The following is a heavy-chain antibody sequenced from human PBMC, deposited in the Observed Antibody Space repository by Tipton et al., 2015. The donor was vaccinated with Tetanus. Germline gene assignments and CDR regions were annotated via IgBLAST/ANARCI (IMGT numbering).Heavy chain of an antibody. Sequence: TLSLTCAVYGGSFSGYYWSWIRQPPGKGLEWIGEINHSGSTNYSPSLKSRVTISVDTSKNQFSLRLSSVTAVDTAVYYCARDPNWGSSLDNWGQGTLVTVSS. CDR3: ARDPNWGSSLDN. D-gene: IGHD7-27*01. V-gene: IGHV4-34*01. CDR1: GGSFSGYY. CDR2: INHSGST. J-gene: IGHJ4*02.